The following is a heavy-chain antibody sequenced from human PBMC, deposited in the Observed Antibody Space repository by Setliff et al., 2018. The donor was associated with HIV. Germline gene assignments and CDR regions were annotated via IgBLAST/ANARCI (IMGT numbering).Heavy chain of an antibody. CDR2: IYFSGNT. Sequence: SETLSLTCTVSGGSISSSRYYWGWIRQPPGKGLEWIASIYFSGNTRYNPPLKSRLSISVDTSKNQVSLKLTSVTAADTAVYYCTRHLPVYYGSGVSYYFDYWGQGTLVTVSS. CDR1: GGSISSSRYY. D-gene: IGHD3-10*01. V-gene: IGHV4-39*01. J-gene: IGHJ4*02. CDR3: TRHLPVYYGSGVSYYFDY.